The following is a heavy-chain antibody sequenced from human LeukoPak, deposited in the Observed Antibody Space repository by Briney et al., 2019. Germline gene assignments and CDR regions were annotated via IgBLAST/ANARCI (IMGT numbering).Heavy chain of an antibody. CDR3: AKEVRKWELPQLPDY. J-gene: IGHJ4*02. Sequence: RGSLRLSCAASGFTFSSYGMHWVRQAPGKALEWVAVIWYDGSNKYYADSVKGRFTISRDNSKNTLYLQMNSLRAEDTAVYYCAKEVRKWELPQLPDYWGQGTLVTVSS. CDR2: IWYDGSNK. CDR1: GFTFSSYG. V-gene: IGHV3-33*06. D-gene: IGHD1-26*01.